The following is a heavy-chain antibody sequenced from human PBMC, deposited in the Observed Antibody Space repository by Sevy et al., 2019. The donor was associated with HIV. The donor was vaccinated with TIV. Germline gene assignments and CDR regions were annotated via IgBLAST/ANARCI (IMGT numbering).Heavy chain of an antibody. V-gene: IGHV3-48*02. Sequence: GGSLRLSCAASGFSFSTYSMNWVRQAPGKGLEWISYISTSSSTIYYADSVKGRFTISRDNAKRSLYLQMNSLRDEDTAVNYCARVAAVASTLYYFDFWGQGTLVTVSS. CDR3: ARVAAVASTLYYFDF. D-gene: IGHD6-19*01. CDR2: ISTSSSTI. CDR1: GFSFSTYS. J-gene: IGHJ4*02.